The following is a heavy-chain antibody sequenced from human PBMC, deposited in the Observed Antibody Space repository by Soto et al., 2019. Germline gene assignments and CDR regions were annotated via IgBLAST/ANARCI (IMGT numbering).Heavy chain of an antibody. CDR2: ISSSGSTI. CDR3: ATDIVVVVAATPVDAFDI. D-gene: IGHD2-15*01. Sequence: GGSLRLSCAASGFTFSDYYMSWIRQAPGKGLEWVSYISSSGSTIYYADSVKGRFTISRDNAKNSLYLQMNSLRTEDTAVYYCATDIVVVVAATPVDAFDIWGQGTMVTVSS. CDR1: GFTFSDYY. V-gene: IGHV3-11*01. J-gene: IGHJ3*02.